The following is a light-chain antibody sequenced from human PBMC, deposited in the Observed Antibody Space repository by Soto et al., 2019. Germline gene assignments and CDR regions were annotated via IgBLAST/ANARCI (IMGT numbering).Light chain of an antibody. Sequence: EIVLTQSPATLSLSPGERVTLSCMASQSVSNSLAWYQQKPGQPPRLLIYDVSNRATGIPARFSGSGSGTDFTLTITSLEPEDFAVYFCHQRYNWPRVTFSQGARLEIK. CDR2: DVS. CDR1: QSVSNS. J-gene: IGKJ5*01. V-gene: IGKV3-11*01. CDR3: HQRYNWPRVT.